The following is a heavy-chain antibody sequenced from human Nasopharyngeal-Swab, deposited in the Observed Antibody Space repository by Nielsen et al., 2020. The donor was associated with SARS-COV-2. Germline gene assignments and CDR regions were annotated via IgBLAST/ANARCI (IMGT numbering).Heavy chain of an antibody. CDR1: GFTFSGSA. D-gene: IGHD4-23*01. CDR3: TRTLGATVVTALTGYYSYMDV. J-gene: IGHJ6*03. CDR2: IRSKANSYAT. Sequence: GGSLRLSCAASGFTFSGSAMHWVRQASGKGLEWVGRIRSKANSYATAYAASVKGRFTISRDDSKNTAYLQMNSLKTEDTAVYYCTRTLGATVVTALTGYYSYMDVWGKGTTVTVSS. V-gene: IGHV3-73*01.